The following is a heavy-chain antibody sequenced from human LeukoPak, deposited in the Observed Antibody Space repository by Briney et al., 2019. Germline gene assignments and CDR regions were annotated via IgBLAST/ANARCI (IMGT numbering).Heavy chain of an antibody. Sequence: SETLSLTCTVSGDSITSDGFCWTWIRHLPGGGLEWIGYISHSGNTYYNPSLNGRVTFSLDTSKSQFSLRLDSVTAADTAVYYCARYFCGSSYCLGVNYWGQGTLVTVSS. CDR2: ISHSGNT. CDR3: ARYFCGSSYCLGVNY. V-gene: IGHV4-31*03. D-gene: IGHD2-15*01. J-gene: IGHJ4*02. CDR1: GDSITSDGFC.